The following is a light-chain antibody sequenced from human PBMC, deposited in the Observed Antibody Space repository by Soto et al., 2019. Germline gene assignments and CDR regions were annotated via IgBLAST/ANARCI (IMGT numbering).Light chain of an antibody. CDR1: SSDVGYYNY. J-gene: IGLJ2*01. CDR3: SSYISVSSPVV. Sequence: QSALTQPASLSGSPGQSITISCTGTSSDVGYYNYVSWYQQHPGKAPKVIIYEVSNRPSGVSYRFSGSKSGNTASLPISGLQAEDEADYYCSSYISVSSPVVFGGGTKLTVL. V-gene: IGLV2-14*01. CDR2: EVS.